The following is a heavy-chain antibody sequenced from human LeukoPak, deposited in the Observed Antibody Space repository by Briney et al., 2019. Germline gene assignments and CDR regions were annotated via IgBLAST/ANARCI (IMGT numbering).Heavy chain of an antibody. CDR2: IIPILGIA. D-gene: IGHD3-22*01. J-gene: IGHJ3*02. V-gene: IGHV1-69*04. Sequence: ASVKVSCKASGGTFSSYAISWVRQAPGQGLEWMGRIIPILGIANYAQKFQGRVTITADKSTSTAYMELSSLRSEDTAVYYCARDYPHSSGAHQDAFDIWGQGTMITVSS. CDR3: ARDYPHSSGAHQDAFDI. CDR1: GGTFSSYA.